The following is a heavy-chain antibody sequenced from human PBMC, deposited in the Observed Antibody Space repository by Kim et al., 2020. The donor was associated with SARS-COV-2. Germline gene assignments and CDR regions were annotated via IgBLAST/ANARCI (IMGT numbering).Heavy chain of an antibody. V-gene: IGHV3-30*03. CDR2: ISRDTIAT. CDR1: GFPFNIFA. Sequence: GGSLRLSCAASGFPFNIFAMHWVRQAPGKGLEWVSFISRDTIATYYADSVKGRFIVSRDDSTNMLYLQLNNLRAEDSAVYYCARDSYRYDCWGRGTLVTVSS. CDR3: ARDSYRYDC. J-gene: IGHJ4*02. D-gene: IGHD5-18*01.